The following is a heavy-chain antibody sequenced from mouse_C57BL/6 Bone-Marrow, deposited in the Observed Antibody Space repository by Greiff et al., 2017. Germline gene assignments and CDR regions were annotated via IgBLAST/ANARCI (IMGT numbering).Heavy chain of an antibody. D-gene: IGHD1-1*01. Sequence: VQLQQPGAELVKPGASVKLSCKASGYTFTSYWMHWVKQRPGRGLEWIGRIDPNSGGTKYNEKFKSKATLAVDKPSSTAYMQLSSLTSEDSAVYDCARSVLPDYYAMDYWGQGTSVTVSS. CDR3: ARSVLPDYYAMDY. CDR1: GYTFTSYW. J-gene: IGHJ4*01. CDR2: IDPNSGGT. V-gene: IGHV1-72*01.